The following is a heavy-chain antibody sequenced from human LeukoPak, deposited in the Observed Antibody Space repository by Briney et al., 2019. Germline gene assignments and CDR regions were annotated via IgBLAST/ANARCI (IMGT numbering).Heavy chain of an antibody. Sequence: SETLSLTYTVSGGSINTHYWSWIRQPPGKGLEWIGYIYYSGSTNYNPSLKSRVTMSVDTSKNQFSLKLSSVTAADTAVYYCARDRNLAYGYYDILTGYRDGGTFDYWGQGTLVTVSS. V-gene: IGHV4-59*11. CDR1: GGSINTHY. D-gene: IGHD3-9*01. CDR3: ARDRNLAYGYYDILTGYRDGGTFDY. CDR2: IYYSGST. J-gene: IGHJ4*02.